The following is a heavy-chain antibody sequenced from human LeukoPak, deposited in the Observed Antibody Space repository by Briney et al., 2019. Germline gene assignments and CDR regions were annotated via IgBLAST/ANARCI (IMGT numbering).Heavy chain of an antibody. Sequence: GGSLRLSCAASGLTVSSNSMSWVRQAPGKGLGWVSSITSGSSYIYYADSVKGRFTISRDNAKNSLYLQMNSLRAEDTAVYYCARDPYSGSYGNYYYYFMDVWGKGTTVTISS. D-gene: IGHD1-26*01. CDR3: ARDPYSGSYGNYYYYFMDV. V-gene: IGHV3-21*01. CDR2: ITSGSSYI. J-gene: IGHJ6*03. CDR1: GLTVSSNS.